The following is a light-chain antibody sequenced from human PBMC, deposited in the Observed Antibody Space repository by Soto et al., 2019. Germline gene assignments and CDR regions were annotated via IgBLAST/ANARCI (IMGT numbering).Light chain of an antibody. CDR1: QSVSSN. Sequence: EIVMTQSPATLSLSPGERSTLAGRASQSVSSNLACYQQKPGQAPRLLIYGASTRATGIPARFRGSGSGTEFTLTISSLQSEDFAVYYCQQYNNWRTFGQGTKV. V-gene: IGKV3-15*01. CDR2: GAS. J-gene: IGKJ1*01. CDR3: QQYNNWRT.